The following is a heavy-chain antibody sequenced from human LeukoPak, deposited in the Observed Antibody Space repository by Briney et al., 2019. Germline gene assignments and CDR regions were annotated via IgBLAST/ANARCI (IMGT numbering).Heavy chain of an antibody. CDR2: ISASGGTT. CDR1: GFTFSSYA. J-gene: IGHJ4*02. D-gene: IGHD3-9*01. CDR3: AKERPDIR. V-gene: IGHV3-23*01. Sequence: AGGSLRLSCAASGFTFSSYAMSWVRQAPGKGLEWVSTISASGGTTYYADSVKGRFTISRDFSQNTLSLHMTSLRAEDTAVYYCAKERPDIRWAQGTLVSVSS.